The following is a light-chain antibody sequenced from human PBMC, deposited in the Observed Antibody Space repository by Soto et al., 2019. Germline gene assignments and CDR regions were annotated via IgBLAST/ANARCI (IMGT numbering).Light chain of an antibody. CDR1: QAIDSW. Sequence: DIQMTQSPSAVSASVGGRGPITCHASQAIDSWLAWYQQKPGEATKLMIFTGSLLHSGVPPRFSGSESGSEFTLTISGLQSEDFAFYYCQQYNDRPPITFGQGTRLEIK. CDR2: TGS. J-gene: IGKJ5*01. CDR3: QQYNDRPPIT. V-gene: IGKV1-12*01.